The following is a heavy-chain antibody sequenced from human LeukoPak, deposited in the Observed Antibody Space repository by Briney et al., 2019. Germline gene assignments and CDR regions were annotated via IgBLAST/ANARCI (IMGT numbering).Heavy chain of an antibody. J-gene: IGHJ5*02. V-gene: IGHV4-59*08. CDR3: ARHPFQYPFDH. CDR1: GGSISSYY. CDR2: IYYSGST. Sequence: SETLSLTCTVSGGSISSYYWSWIRQPPGKGLEWIGYIYYSGSTNYNPSLKSRVTISVDTSNNQFSLKLSSVTAADTAVYYCARHPFQYPFDHWGQGTVVSVSS. D-gene: IGHD4-4*01.